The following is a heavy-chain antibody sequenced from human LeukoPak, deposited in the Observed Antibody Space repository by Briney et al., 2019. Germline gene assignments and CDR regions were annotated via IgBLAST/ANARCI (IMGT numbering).Heavy chain of an antibody. CDR2: IHYDGNT. V-gene: IGHV4-39*01. D-gene: IGHD5-24*01. J-gene: IGHJ4*02. Sequence: PSETLSLTCTVPGGSISSSTYSWTWIRQPPGKGLEWIGSIHYDGNTYYKPSLKSRVTISADTSKIQFSLRLSSATAADMATYYCARHSLNNYGSYYWGQGTLVTVSS. CDR1: GGSISSSTYS. CDR3: ARHSLNNYGSYY.